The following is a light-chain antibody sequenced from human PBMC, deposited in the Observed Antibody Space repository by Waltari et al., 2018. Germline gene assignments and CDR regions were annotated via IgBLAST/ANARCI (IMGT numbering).Light chain of an antibody. CDR2: AAS. J-gene: IGKJ2*01. CDR3: QQYGSSILYT. V-gene: IGKV3-20*01. CDR1: HNLRRSR. Sequence: VLTQSPGTLSLSPGERATLSCRASHNLRRSRLAWYQVKPGQAPRLLIYAASIRATAIPDRFSGSGSGTDFSLTISRVEPEDFAVYYCQQYGSSILYTFGQGTKLEIQ.